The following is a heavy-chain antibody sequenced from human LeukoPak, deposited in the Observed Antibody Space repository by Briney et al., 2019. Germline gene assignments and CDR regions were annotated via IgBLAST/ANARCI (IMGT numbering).Heavy chain of an antibody. Sequence: PSETLSLTCTVSGGSISSYYWSWIRQPPGKGLEWIGYIYYSGSTNYNPSLKSRVTISVDTSKNQFSLKLSSVTAADTAVYYCARHRYSSPFDYWGQGTLVTVSS. V-gene: IGHV4-59*08. CDR3: ARHRYSSPFDY. D-gene: IGHD6-19*01. CDR1: GGSISSYY. CDR2: IYYSGST. J-gene: IGHJ4*02.